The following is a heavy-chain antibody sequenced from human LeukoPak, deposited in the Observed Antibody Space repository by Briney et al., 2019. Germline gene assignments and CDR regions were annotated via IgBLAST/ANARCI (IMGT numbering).Heavy chain of an antibody. CDR1: GGSISSGDYY. CDR2: IYYSGST. J-gene: IGHJ5*02. V-gene: IGHV4-30-4*01. D-gene: IGHD3-10*01. CDR3: AREDGSEDNWFDP. Sequence: PSQTLSLTCTVSGGSISSGDYYWSWIRQPPGKGLEWIGYIYYSGSTYYNPSLKSRVTISVDTSKDQFSLKLSSVTAADTAVYYCAREDGSEDNWFDPWGQGTLVTVSS.